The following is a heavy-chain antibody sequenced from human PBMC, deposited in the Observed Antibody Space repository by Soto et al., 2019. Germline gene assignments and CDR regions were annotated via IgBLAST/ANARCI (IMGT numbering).Heavy chain of an antibody. V-gene: IGHV3-30*18. CDR3: AKDDCSGGSCYLNWFDP. D-gene: IGHD2-15*01. Sequence: PGGSLRLSCAASGFTFSSYGMHWVRQAPGKGLEWVAVISYDGSNKYYADSVKGRFTISRDNSKNTLYLQMNSLRAEDTAVYYCAKDDCSGGSCYLNWFDPWGQGTLVTVSS. CDR2: ISYDGSNK. J-gene: IGHJ5*02. CDR1: GFTFSSYG.